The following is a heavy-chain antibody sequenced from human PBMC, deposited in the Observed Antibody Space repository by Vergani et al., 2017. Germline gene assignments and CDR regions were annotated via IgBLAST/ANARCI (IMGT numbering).Heavy chain of an antibody. CDR1: GYIFSNFW. V-gene: IGHV5-51*01. Sequence: EKQLVQSGSETKKPGASLTISCQAFGYIFSNFWIGWVRQRAGRGLEWMGIIYPGDSEVKSTPTFRGQVIFSVDTSVNTAYLQWRSLQASDTATYFCASGGHGSENGGALQLWGQGTNITVSS. CDR2: IYPGDSEV. J-gene: IGHJ3*01. CDR3: ASGGHGSENGGALQL. D-gene: IGHD3-10*01.